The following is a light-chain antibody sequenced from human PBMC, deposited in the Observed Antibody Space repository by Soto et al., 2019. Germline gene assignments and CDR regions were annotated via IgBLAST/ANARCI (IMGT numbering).Light chain of an antibody. J-gene: IGKJ1*01. CDR2: GAS. CDR1: QSIRHY. V-gene: IGKV1-5*01. CDR3: QHHNSYSQT. Sequence: DFQMTQSPPTLSASVGDRVTITCRASQSIRHYLAWYQQMPGKAPKLLIYGASTLLSGVPSRFSGSGSGTEFTLTISSLQPDDFGTYFCQHHNSYSQTFGQGIKVEIK.